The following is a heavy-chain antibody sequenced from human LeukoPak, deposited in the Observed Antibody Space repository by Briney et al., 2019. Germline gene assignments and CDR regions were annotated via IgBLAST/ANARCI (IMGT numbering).Heavy chain of an antibody. CDR2: ISPDSNYK. V-gene: IGHV3-21*01. D-gene: IGHD6-6*01. Sequence: GESLRVSCAASGFTFSTYSMNWLRLAPGKGLEWVSSISPDSNYKYYVDSVKGRYTISRVNAKSSLYLQMNSLRAEDTAVYYCARERTEQLVEGGLDYWGQGTLVTVSS. CDR1: GFTFSTYS. J-gene: IGHJ4*02. CDR3: ARERTEQLVEGGLDY.